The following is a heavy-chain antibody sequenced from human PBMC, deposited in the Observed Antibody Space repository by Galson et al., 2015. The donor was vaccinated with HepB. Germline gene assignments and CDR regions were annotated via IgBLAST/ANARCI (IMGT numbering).Heavy chain of an antibody. D-gene: IGHD4-17*01. CDR1: GFTFSSYA. Sequence: SLRLSCAASGFTFSSYAMSWVRQAPGKGLEWVSAISGSGGSTYYADSVKGRFTISRDNSKNTLYLQMNSLRAEDTAVYYCAKGRDYGDYILDYWGQGTLVTVSS. J-gene: IGHJ4*02. V-gene: IGHV3-23*01. CDR2: ISGSGGST. CDR3: AKGRDYGDYILDY.